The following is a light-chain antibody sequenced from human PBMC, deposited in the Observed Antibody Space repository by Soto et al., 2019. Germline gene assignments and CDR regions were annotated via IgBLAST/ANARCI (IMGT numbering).Light chain of an antibody. CDR1: QTISSW. Sequence: DIQMTQSPSTLSGSVGDRVTITCRASQTISSWLAWYQQKPGKAPKLLIYKVSTLKSGVPSRFSGSGSGTEFTLTISSLQPDDFATYYCQHYNSYSEAFSQGTKVDIK. CDR2: KVS. J-gene: IGKJ1*01. V-gene: IGKV1-5*03. CDR3: QHYNSYSEA.